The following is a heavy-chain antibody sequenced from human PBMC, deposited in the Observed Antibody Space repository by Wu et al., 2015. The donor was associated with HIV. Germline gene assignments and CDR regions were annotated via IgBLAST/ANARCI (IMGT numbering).Heavy chain of an antibody. CDR3: ARGLTGPMMTGALRY. V-gene: IGHV1-8*01. D-gene: IGHD3-9*01. J-gene: IGHJ4*02. CDR2: MNPDNGNT. CDR1: GYIFSNYD. Sequence: VQLVQSGAEVKKPGASVRVSCQASGYIFSNYDINWVRQAPGQGLEWMGWMNPDNGNTAFAQKFQGRVTMTRNTSTSTAYMELRSLRFDDAAVYYCARGLTGPMMTGALRYWGQGTLVAVSP.